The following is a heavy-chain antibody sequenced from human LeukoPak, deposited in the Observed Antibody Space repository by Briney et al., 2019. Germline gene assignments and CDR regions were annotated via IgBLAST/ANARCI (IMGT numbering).Heavy chain of an antibody. CDR3: ARVPISGPYTMSIDY. CDR2: INHSGST. CDR1: GGSFSGYY. Sequence: SETLSLTCAVYGGSFSGYYWSWIRQSPGKGLEWIGEINHSGSTIYNPSLKSRVTISVDTSKNQFSLKLSSVTAADTAVYYCARVPISGPYTMSIDYWGQGTLVTVSS. V-gene: IGHV4-34*01. J-gene: IGHJ4*02. D-gene: IGHD3-10*02.